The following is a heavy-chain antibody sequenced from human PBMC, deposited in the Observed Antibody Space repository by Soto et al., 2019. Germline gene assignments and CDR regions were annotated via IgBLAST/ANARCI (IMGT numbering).Heavy chain of an antibody. CDR1: GFSFRFYP. CDR2: ISGSGGST. J-gene: IGHJ4*02. D-gene: IGHD4-17*01. CDR3: AKDRTTVTYLPDSGFDD. Sequence: EVQLLESGGGLVQPGGSLRLSCAASGFSFRFYPMTWIRQAPGKGLEWVSSISGSGGSTFYTDSVKGRFTISRDNSTNALYLQMNSLRAEDTAVYFCAKDRTTVTYLPDSGFDDWCQGSLVAVSS. V-gene: IGHV3-23*01.